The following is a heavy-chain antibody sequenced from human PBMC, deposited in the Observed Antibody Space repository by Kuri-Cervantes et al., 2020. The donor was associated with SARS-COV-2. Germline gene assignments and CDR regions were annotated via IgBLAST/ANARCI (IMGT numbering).Heavy chain of an antibody. CDR2: IYSGGST. CDR1: GFTVSSNY. Sequence: GGSLRLSCAASGFTVSSNYMSWVRQAPGKGLEWVSVIYSGGSTYYADSVKGRFTISRDNSKNTLYLQMNSLRAEDTAVYYCAREYDFWRTFDYWGQGTLVTVSS. J-gene: IGHJ4*02. V-gene: IGHV3-66*02. D-gene: IGHD3-3*01. CDR3: AREYDFWRTFDY.